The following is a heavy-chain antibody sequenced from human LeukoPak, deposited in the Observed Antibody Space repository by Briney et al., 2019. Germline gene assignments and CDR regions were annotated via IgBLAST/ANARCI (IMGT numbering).Heavy chain of an antibody. CDR1: GFTFSSYA. CDR3: ARALIAGAYD. D-gene: IGHD6-19*01. CDR2: ISYDGSNK. V-gene: IGHV3-30*04. Sequence: PGRSLRLSCAASGFTFSSYALHWVRQAPGKGLEWVAVISYDGSNKYYADSVKGRFTISRDNSKNTLYLQMNSLRAEDTAVYYGARALIAGAYDWGQGTLVTVSS. J-gene: IGHJ4*02.